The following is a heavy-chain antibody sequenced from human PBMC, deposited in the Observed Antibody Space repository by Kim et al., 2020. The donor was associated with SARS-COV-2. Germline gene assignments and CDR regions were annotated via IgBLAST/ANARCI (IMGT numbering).Heavy chain of an antibody. J-gene: IGHJ6*02. V-gene: IGHV4-59*13. D-gene: IGHD6-25*01. CDR1: GGSISSYY. CDR2: IYYSGST. CDR3: ARDPAADLHYYYGMDV. Sequence: SETLSLTCTVSGGSISSYYWSWIRQPPGKGLEWIGYIYYSGSTNYNPSLKSRVTISVDTSKNQFSLKLSSVTAADTAVYYCARDPAADLHYYYGMDVWGQGTTVTVS.